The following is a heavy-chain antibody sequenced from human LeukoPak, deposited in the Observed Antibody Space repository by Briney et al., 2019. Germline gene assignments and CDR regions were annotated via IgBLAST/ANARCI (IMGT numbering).Heavy chain of an antibody. CDR2: IHSSGNT. V-gene: IGHV4-4*07. CDR1: GGSISSYY. D-gene: IGHD3-3*01. Sequence: SETLSLTCSVSGGSISSYYWSWIRQPAGKGLEWIGRIHSSGNTNYNPSLKSRVTMSVDTSKNQFSLKMSSVTAADTAVYYCARFDSWGGNYYNGMDVWGQGTTVTVSS. CDR3: ARFDSWGGNYYNGMDV. J-gene: IGHJ6*02.